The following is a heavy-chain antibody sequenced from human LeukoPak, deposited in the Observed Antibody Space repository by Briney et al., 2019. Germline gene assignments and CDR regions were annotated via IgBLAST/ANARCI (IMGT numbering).Heavy chain of an antibody. CDR3: VRDHQLRDPGC. V-gene: IGHV3-21*01. J-gene: IGHJ4*02. D-gene: IGHD5-24*01. CDR1: RFTFDKYF. CDR2: ISGTSTYI. Sequence: PGGSLRLSCATSRFTFDKYFIHWVRQAPGKGLDWVSSISGTSTYIDYADSVKGRFTISRDNAKNSLYLQMNSLRVEDTAVYYCVRDHQLRDPGCWGQGTLVTVSS.